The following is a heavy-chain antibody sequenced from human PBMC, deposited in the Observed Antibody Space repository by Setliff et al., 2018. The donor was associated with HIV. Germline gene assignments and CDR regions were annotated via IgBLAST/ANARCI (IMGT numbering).Heavy chain of an antibody. CDR1: GGSMSSGGYF. V-gene: IGHV4-61*09. Sequence: PSETLSLTCTVSGGSMSSGGYFWSWIRQPAGKGLEWIGHIFASGSTKYNPSLESQVTMSVDTSRTQFSLKLRSVTAADTAVYYCARVGASGVASSMDYPYYMDVWGKGTSVTVSS. D-gene: IGHD2-2*01. CDR2: IFASGST. CDR3: ARVGASGVASSMDYPYYMDV. J-gene: IGHJ6*03.